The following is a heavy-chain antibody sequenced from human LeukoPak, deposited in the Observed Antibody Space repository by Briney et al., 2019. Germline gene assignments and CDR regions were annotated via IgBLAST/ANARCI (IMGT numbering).Heavy chain of an antibody. CDR3: ASIDLRGIAAPRDY. J-gene: IGHJ4*02. CDR2: INHSGST. V-gene: IGHV4-34*01. Sequence: SETLSLTCAVYGGSFSGYYWSWIRQPPGKGLEWIGEINHSGSTNYNPSLRSRVTISVDTSKNQFSLKLSSVTAADTAAYYCASIDLRGIAAPRDYWGQGTLVTVSS. CDR1: GGSFSGYY. D-gene: IGHD6-13*01.